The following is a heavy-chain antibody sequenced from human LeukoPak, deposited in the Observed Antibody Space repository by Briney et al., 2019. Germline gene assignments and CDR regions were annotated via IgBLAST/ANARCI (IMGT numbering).Heavy chain of an antibody. V-gene: IGHV4-39*01. J-gene: IGHJ5*02. D-gene: IGHD1-14*01. CDR3: ARLRTWDLNWFDP. CDR1: GGSISSSSYY. Sequence: SETLSLTCTVPGGSISSSSYYWGWIRQPPGKGLEWIGSIYYSGSTYYNPSLKSRVTISVDTSKNQFSLKLSSVTAADTAVYYCARLRTWDLNWFDPWGQGTLVTVSS. CDR2: IYYSGST.